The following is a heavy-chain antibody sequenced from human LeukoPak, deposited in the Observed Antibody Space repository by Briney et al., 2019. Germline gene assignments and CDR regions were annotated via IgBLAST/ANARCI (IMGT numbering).Heavy chain of an antibody. CDR2: IKSKTDGGTT. V-gene: IGHV3-15*01. D-gene: IGHD3-22*01. CDR3: TTDMYYYDSSGDAFDI. J-gene: IGHJ3*02. Sequence: PGGSLRLSCAASGFTFSSYSMNWVRQAPGKGLEWVGRIKSKTDGGTTDYAAPVKGTFTISRDDSKNTLYLQMNSLKTEDTAVYYCTTDMYYYDSSGDAFDIWGQGTMVTVSS. CDR1: GFTFSSYS.